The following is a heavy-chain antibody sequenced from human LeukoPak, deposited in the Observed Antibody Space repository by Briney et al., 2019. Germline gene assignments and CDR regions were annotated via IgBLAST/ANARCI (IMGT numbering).Heavy chain of an antibody. CDR2: ISYDGSNK. CDR3: ARPVHYYDSSGYYT. D-gene: IGHD3-22*01. J-gene: IGHJ5*02. Sequence: GGSLRLSCAASGFTFSSCAMHWVRQAPGKGLEWVAVISYDGSNKYYADSVKGRFTISRDNSKNTLYLQMNSLRAEDTAVYYCARPVHYYDSSGYYTWGQGTLVTVSS. V-gene: IGHV3-30-3*01. CDR1: GFTFSSCA.